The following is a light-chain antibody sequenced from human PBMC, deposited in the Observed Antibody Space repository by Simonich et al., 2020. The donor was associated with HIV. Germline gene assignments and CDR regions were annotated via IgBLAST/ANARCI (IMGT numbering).Light chain of an antibody. CDR3: IQALQTPYS. CDR2: LGS. Sequence: DIVMTQSPLSLPVTPGEPASISCRSSQILLHSNGYNYLDWYLQKPGQSPQLLIYLGSNRASGVPDRFSGSASGTDFTLKISRVEAEDVGVYYCIQALQTPYSFGQGTKLEIK. CDR1: QILLHSNGYNY. J-gene: IGKJ2*03. V-gene: IGKV2-28*01.